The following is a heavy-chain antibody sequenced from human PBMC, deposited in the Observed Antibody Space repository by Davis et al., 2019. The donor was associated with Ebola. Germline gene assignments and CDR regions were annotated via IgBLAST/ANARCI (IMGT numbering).Heavy chain of an antibody. Sequence: GESLKISCAASGFTVSSNYMSWVRQAPGKGLEWVSSISSSSSYIYYADSVKGRYIISRDNAKTSVYLQMNSLRAEDTGIYYCVREGKQWLVSLWGQGTLVTVSS. V-gene: IGHV3-21*01. J-gene: IGHJ4*02. CDR1: GFTVSSNY. CDR2: ISSSSSYI. CDR3: VREGKQWLVSL. D-gene: IGHD6-19*01.